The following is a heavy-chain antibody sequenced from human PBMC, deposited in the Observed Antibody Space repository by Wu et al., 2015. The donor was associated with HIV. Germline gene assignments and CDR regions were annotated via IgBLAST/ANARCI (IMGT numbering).Heavy chain of an antibody. CDR1: GGTFSSYA. CDR3: ARDWGFGEILDYYYGMDV. CDR2: IIPIFGTA. J-gene: IGHJ6*02. Sequence: QVQLVQSGAEVKKPGSSVKVSCKASGGTFSSYAISWVRQAPGQGLEWMGGIIPIFGTANYAKKFHGRLTITADESTNTAYMELRSLRPEDTAVYYCARDWGFGEILDYYYGMDVWGQGTTVTVSS. V-gene: IGHV1-69*12. D-gene: IGHD3-10*01.